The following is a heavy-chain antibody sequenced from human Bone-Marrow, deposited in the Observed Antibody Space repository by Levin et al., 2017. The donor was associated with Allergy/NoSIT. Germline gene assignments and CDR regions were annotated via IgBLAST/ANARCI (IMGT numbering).Heavy chain of an antibody. D-gene: IGHD2-15*01. J-gene: IGHJ4*02. CDR1: GSSFSSGFH. CDR3: ARVVGVMIPAAIDY. Sequence: PSETLSLTCNVSGSSFSSGFHWGWIRQPPGKGLEWIGSIYHNGKTNYNPSLKSRLTVSLDTSKNQFSLSLSSVTAADTALYYCARVVGVMIPAAIDYWGQGTQVTVSS. CDR2: IYHNGKT. V-gene: IGHV4-38-2*02.